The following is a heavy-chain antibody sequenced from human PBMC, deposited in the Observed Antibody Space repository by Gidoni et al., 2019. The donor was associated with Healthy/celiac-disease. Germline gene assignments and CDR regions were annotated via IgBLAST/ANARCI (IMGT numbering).Heavy chain of an antibody. Sequence: EVQLLESGGGLVQPGGSLRLSCAASGFTYSSYAMSWVHQAPGKGLEWVSAISGSGGSKFYADSVKGRFTISRDNSKNTLYLQMNSLRAEDTAVYYCAQGYDYGMDVCGQGTTVTVSS. V-gene: IGHV3-23*01. CDR2: ISGSGGSK. CDR3: AQGYDYGMDV. CDR1: GFTYSSYA. J-gene: IGHJ6*02.